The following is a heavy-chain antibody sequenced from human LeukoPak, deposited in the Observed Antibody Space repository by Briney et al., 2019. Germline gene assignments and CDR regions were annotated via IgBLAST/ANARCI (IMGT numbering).Heavy chain of an antibody. CDR2: INPSGGST. V-gene: IGHV1-46*01. CDR1: GYTFTSYY. J-gene: IGHJ6*03. Sequence: ASVKVSCKASGYTFTSYYMHWVRQASGQGLEWMGIINPSGGSTSYAQKFQGRVTMTRDMSTSTVYMELSSLRSEDTAVYYCAREGGSGSYYMDVWGKGTTVTVSS. D-gene: IGHD3-10*01. CDR3: AREGGSGSYYMDV.